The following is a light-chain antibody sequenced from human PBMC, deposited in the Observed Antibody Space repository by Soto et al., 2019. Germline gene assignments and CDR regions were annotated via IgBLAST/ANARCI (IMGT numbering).Light chain of an antibody. CDR2: GAS. Sequence: EIVLTQSPGTLSLSPGERATLSCRASQSVSSSYLAWYQQKPGQAPRLLIYGASSRATGIPDRFSGSGSGTDFTLTISRLEREDFAVYYCQQYGSSPQWTFGQGTKVEIK. CDR3: QQYGSSPQWT. V-gene: IGKV3-20*01. J-gene: IGKJ1*01. CDR1: QSVSSSY.